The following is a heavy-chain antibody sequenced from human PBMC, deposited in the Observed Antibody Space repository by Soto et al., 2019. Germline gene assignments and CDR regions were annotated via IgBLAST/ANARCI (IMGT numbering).Heavy chain of an antibody. J-gene: IGHJ3*02. CDR1: GFTFSSYA. CDR2: ISGSGGST. Sequence: GGSLRLSCAASGFTFSSYAMSWVRQAPGKGLEWVSAISGSGGSTYYADSVKGRFTISRDNSKNTLYLQMNSLRAEDTAVYYCANTYYSSGWPDNDAFDIWGQGTMVTVS. V-gene: IGHV3-23*01. CDR3: ANTYYSSGWPDNDAFDI. D-gene: IGHD6-19*01.